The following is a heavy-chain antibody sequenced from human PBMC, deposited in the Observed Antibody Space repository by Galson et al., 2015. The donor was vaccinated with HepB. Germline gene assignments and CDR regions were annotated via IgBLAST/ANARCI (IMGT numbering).Heavy chain of an antibody. CDR3: ARDLERGSSSWENWFDP. Sequence: SLRLSCAASGFTFSSYAMHWVRQAPGKGLEWVAVISYDGSNKYYADSVKGRFTISRDNSKNTLYLQMNSLRAEDTAVYYCARDLERGSSSWENWFDPWGQGTLVTVSS. CDR2: ISYDGSNK. D-gene: IGHD6-13*01. CDR1: GFTFSSYA. V-gene: IGHV3-30-3*01. J-gene: IGHJ5*02.